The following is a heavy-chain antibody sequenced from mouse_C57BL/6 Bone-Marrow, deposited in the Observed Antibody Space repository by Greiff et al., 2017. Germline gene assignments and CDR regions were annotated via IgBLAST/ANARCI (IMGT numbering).Heavy chain of an antibody. Sequence: QVQLQQPGAELVKPGASVKLSCKASGYTFTSYWMQWVKQRPGQGLEWIGEIDPSDSYTNYNQKFKGKATLTVDTSSSKAYMQLSSLTSEDSAVYYGARTLRDYWGQGTSVTVSS. CDR1: GYTFTSYW. CDR3: ARTLRDY. V-gene: IGHV1-50*01. J-gene: IGHJ4*01. CDR2: IDPSDSYT.